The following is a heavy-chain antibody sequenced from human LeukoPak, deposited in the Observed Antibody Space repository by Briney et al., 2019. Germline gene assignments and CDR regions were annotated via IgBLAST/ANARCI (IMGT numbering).Heavy chain of an antibody. J-gene: IGHJ5*02. V-gene: IGHV1-69*05. CDR3: ARVRWPKYCRSTSCYLGTNWFDP. D-gene: IGHD2-2*01. Sequence: ASVKVSCKASGGTFSSYAISWVRQAPGQGLEWMGGIIPIFGTANYAQKFQGRVTITTDESTSTAYMELSSLRSEDTAVYYCARVRWPKYCRSTSCYLGTNWFDPWGQGTLVTVSS. CDR2: IIPIFGTA. CDR1: GGTFSSYA.